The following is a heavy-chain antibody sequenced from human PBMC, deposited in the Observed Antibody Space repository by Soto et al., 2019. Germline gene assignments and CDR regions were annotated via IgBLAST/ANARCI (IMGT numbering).Heavy chain of an antibody. CDR3: ARLAAYDGGPDY. J-gene: IGHJ4*02. V-gene: IGHV4-31*03. D-gene: IGHD3-22*01. Sequence: SXTLSLTCTVSGGCISSGGYYWSWIRQNPGKGLEWIGYIYYSGSTYYNPSLKSRVTISVDTSKNQFSLKLSSVTAADTAVYYCARLAAYDGGPDYWGQGTLVTVSS. CDR2: IYYSGST. CDR1: GGCISSGGYY.